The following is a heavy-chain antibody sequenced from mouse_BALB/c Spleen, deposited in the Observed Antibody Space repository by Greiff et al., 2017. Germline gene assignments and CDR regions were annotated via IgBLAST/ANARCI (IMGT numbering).Heavy chain of an antibody. Sequence: DVNLQESGPGLVKPSQSLSLTCTVTGYSITSDYAWNWIRQFPGNKLEWMGYISYSGSTSYNPSLKSRISITRDTSKNQFFLQLNSVTTEDTATYYCAGGNWAWFAYWGQGTLVTVSA. V-gene: IGHV3-2*02. D-gene: IGHD4-1*01. CDR1: GYSITSDYA. CDR3: AGGNWAWFAY. CDR2: ISYSGST. J-gene: IGHJ3*01.